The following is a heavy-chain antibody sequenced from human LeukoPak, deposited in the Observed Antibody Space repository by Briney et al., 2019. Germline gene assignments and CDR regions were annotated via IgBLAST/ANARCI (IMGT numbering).Heavy chain of an antibody. CDR3: ARERSTIDAFDI. V-gene: IGHV4-31*03. CDR1: GGSISSGGYY. D-gene: IGHD2-2*01. J-gene: IGHJ3*02. CDR2: IYYSGST. Sequence: SQTLSLTCTVSGGSISSGGYYWSWIRQHPGKGLERIGYIYYSGSTYYNPSLKSRVTISVDTSKNHFSLKLSSVTAADTAVYYCARERSTIDAFDIWGQGRMVTVSS.